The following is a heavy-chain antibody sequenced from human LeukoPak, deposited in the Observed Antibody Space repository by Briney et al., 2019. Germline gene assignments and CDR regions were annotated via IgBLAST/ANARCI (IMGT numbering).Heavy chain of an antibody. Sequence: TLSLTCTVSGGSISSGDYYWSWIRQPPGKGLEWIGYIYYSGSTYYNPSLKSRVTISVDTSKNQFSLKLSSVTAADTAVYYCARRTGPWDAFDIWGQGTMVTVSS. J-gene: IGHJ3*02. CDR2: IYYSGST. D-gene: IGHD1/OR15-1a*01. V-gene: IGHV4-30-4*08. CDR1: GGSISSGDYY. CDR3: ARRTGPWDAFDI.